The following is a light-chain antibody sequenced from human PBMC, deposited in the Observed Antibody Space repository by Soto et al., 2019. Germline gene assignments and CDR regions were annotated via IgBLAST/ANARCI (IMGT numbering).Light chain of an antibody. CDR1: QSVDYS. CDR2: GAS. Sequence: EIMMTQSPATLSVSPGERATLSCRASQSVDYSLAWYQQKPGQAPRFLIYGASTRAPGVPARFCGSGSGTEFTLTITSLQSEDFAVYYCQQYSNWPLTFGPGTKVDI. CDR3: QQYSNWPLT. J-gene: IGKJ3*01. V-gene: IGKV3-15*01.